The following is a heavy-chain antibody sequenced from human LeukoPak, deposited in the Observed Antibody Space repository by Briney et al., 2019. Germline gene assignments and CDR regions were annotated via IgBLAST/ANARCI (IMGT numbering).Heavy chain of an antibody. Sequence: GGSLRLSCAASGFTFSTYSMNWIRRAPGQGVGWVSYISRTSGTITYADSVKGRFTVPRDNAKNSLYRQMNSLRAEDTAVYYCVRDIDRWGQGTLVTVPS. CDR1: GFTFSTYS. J-gene: IGHJ5*02. CDR2: ISRTSGTI. V-gene: IGHV3-48*01. CDR3: VRDIDR.